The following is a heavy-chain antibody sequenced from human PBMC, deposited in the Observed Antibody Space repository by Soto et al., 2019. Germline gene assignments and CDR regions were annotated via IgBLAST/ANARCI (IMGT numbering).Heavy chain of an antibody. D-gene: IGHD3-9*01. V-gene: IGHV2-70*01. CDR2: IDWDDDK. J-gene: IGHJ4*02. CDR3: ARAYYDILTGYYNPPDY. CDR1: GFSLSTSGMC. Sequence: SGPTLVNPTQTLTLTCTFSGFSLSTSGMCVSWIRQPPGKALEWLALIDWDDDKYYSTSLKTRLTISKDTSKNQVVLTMTNMDPVDTATYYCARAYYDILTGYYNPPDYWGQGTPVTVSS.